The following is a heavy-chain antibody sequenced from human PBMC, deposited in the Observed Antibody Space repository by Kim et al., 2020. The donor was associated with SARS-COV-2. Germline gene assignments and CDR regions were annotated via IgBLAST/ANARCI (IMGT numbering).Heavy chain of an antibody. CDR3: ARAEEKEGGWYEGHYYYGVDA. D-gene: IGHD6-19*01. J-gene: IGHJ6*02. CDR1: GFTFSSYW. V-gene: IGHV3-7*01. Sequence: GGSLRLSCAASGFTFSSYWMSWVRQAPGKGLEWVANIKQDGSEKYYVDSVKGRFTISRDNAKNSLYLQMNSLRAEDTAVYYCARAEEKEGGWYEGHYYYGVDAWGQGTTVTVSS. CDR2: IKQDGSEK.